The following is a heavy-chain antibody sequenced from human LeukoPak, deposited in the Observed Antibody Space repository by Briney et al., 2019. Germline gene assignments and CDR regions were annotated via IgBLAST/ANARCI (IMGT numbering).Heavy chain of an antibody. CDR1: GFTFSTYW. CDR3: ARTYYYDSSAYYSLSSHLDY. V-gene: IGHV3-74*01. CDR2: INRDGSST. D-gene: IGHD3-22*01. Sequence: PRGSLGFSCAASGFTFSTYWIHCVRPAPGKGLVWVSRINRDGSSTSYADSVKGRFTISRDNAKNTLYLQMNSLRADDTAVYYCARTYYYDSSAYYSLSSHLDYWYQGTLVTVSS. J-gene: IGHJ4*02.